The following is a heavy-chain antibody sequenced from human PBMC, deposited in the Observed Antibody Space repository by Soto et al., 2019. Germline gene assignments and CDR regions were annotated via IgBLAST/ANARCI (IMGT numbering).Heavy chain of an antibody. CDR3: GRGWLLFNDRPGHYYGLDG. CDR1: GYTFTNYY. D-gene: IGHD5-12*01. CDR2: IHPIVGST. V-gene: IGHV1-46*01. Sequence: QVQLVQSGAEVKKPGASVKVSCRASGYTFTNYYMHWVRQAPGQGLEWMGIIHPIVGSTSYAKKFKGRVNLTRDTAPDTVLLELTSLRSGDPAGDFCGRGWLLFNDRPGHYYGLDGWGPGATVIVSS. J-gene: IGHJ6*02.